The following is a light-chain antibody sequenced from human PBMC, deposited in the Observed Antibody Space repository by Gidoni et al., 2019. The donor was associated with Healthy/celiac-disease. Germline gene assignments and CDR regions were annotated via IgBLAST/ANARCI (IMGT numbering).Light chain of an antibody. V-gene: IGKV3-15*01. CDR3: HQYNNWPYT. CDR1: QSVGSN. J-gene: IGKJ2*01. CDR2: GAF. Sequence: EIVMTPSPATLSVSPGERATLSCRASQSVGSNLAWYQQKPGQAPRLLIYGAFTRATGIPARFSGSGSGTEFTLTIRSLQSEDFAVYYCHQYNNWPYTFXQXTKLEIK.